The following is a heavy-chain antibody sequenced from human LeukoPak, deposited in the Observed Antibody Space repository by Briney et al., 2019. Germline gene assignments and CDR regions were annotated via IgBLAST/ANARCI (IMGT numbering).Heavy chain of an antibody. V-gene: IGHV4-59*08. D-gene: IGHD3-10*01. CDR1: GGPISSYY. CDR3: ARHAITMVRGVILPWFDP. CDR2: IYYSGST. J-gene: IGHJ5*02. Sequence: PSETLSLTCTVSGGPISSYYWSWIRQPPGKGLEWIGYIYYSGSTNYNPSLKSRVTISVDTSKNQFSLKLSSVAAADTAVYYCARHAITMVRGVILPWFDPWGQGTLVTVSS.